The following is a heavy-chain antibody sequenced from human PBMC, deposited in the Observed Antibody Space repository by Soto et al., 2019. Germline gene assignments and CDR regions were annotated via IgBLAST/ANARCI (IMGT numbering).Heavy chain of an antibody. CDR3: ASVYCSGGSCYPNWFAL. CDR1: SGSTSSSNW. CDR2: IYHSGST. D-gene: IGHD2-15*01. Sequence: SETLSLSCAGSSGSTSSSNWWIWGRQPPGKGLEWIGEIYHSGSTNYNPSLKSRVTISVDKSKNQFSLKLSSVTAADTAVYYCASVYCSGGSCYPNWFALSAQGNLVTVSS. J-gene: IGHJ5*02. V-gene: IGHV4-4*02.